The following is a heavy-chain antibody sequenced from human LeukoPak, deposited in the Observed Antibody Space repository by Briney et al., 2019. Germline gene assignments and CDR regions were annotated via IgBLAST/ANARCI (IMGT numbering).Heavy chain of an antibody. J-gene: IGHJ4*02. CDR2: IRQDGNEK. CDR3: ARGSSSNSWYFDY. CDR1: GFTFSNYW. D-gene: IGHD6-13*01. Sequence: GGSLRLSCVASGFTFSNYWMSWLRQAPGKGLEWVANIRQDGNEKYYVDSVKGRFTISRDNAQNSLYLQLNSLRAEDTAVYYCARGSSSNSWYFDYWGQGTLVTVSS. V-gene: IGHV3-7*01.